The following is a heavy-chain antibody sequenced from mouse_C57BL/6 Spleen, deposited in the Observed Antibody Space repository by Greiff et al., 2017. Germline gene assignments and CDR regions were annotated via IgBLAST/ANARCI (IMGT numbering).Heavy chain of an antibody. CDR2: IDPETGGT. V-gene: IGHV1-15*01. Sequence: VQLQQSGAELVRPGASVTLSCKASGYTFTDYEMHWVKQTPVHGLEWIGAIDPETGGTAYNQKFKGKAVLTADKSSSTAYMELRSLTSEDSAVYYCTRLGLYYAMDYWGQGTSVTVSS. CDR3: TRLGLYYAMDY. CDR1: GYTFTDYE. J-gene: IGHJ4*01. D-gene: IGHD3-3*01.